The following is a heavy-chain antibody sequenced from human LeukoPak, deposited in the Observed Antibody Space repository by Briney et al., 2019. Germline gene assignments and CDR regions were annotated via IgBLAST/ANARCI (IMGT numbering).Heavy chain of an antibody. Sequence: PGGSLRLSCAASGFSFSYYWMHWVRQGSGKGPVWVSRIIGDGTRTDYADSVKGRFTISRDNAKSTLYLQMNSLTVEDTAVYYCLRVDDTGGHNWFDPWGQGTLVTVSS. CDR2: IIGDGTRT. CDR1: GFSFSYYW. CDR3: LRVDDTGGHNWFDP. J-gene: IGHJ5*02. V-gene: IGHV3-74*01. D-gene: IGHD2-8*02.